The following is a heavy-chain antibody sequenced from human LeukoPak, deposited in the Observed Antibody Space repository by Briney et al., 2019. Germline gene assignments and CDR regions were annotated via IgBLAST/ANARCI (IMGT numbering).Heavy chain of an antibody. V-gene: IGHV3-21*01. CDR1: GFTFSSYS. CDR2: ISSSSSYI. D-gene: IGHD6-19*01. CDR3: ARNRIAVAGAFDY. J-gene: IGHJ4*02. Sequence: GGSPRLSFAASGFTFSSYSMNWVRQAPGKGPEWVSSISSSSSYIYYADSVKGRFTISRDNAKNSLYLQMNSLRAEDTAVYYCARNRIAVAGAFDYWGQGTLVTVSS.